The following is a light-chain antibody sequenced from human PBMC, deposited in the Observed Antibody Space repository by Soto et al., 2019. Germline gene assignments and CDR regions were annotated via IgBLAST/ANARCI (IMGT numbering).Light chain of an antibody. J-gene: IGLJ3*02. CDR2: GNR. Sequence: QSVLTQPPSVSGAPGQRVTLSCTGNSSNLGAGYDVHWYQQLPGAAPKLVIFGNRNRPSGVPERFSGSKSGTSASLAITGLQAEDEADYYCQSFDNSVSGSGVFGGGTKVTVL. CDR1: SSNLGAGYD. CDR3: QSFDNSVSGSGV. V-gene: IGLV1-40*01.